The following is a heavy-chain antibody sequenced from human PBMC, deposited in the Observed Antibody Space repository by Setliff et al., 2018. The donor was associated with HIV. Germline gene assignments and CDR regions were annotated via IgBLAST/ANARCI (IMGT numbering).Heavy chain of an antibody. D-gene: IGHD1-26*01. J-gene: IGHJ3*01. Sequence: SETLSLTCNVSGDPINSHYWSWIRQPPGEGLEWIGHISYSEYTDYNPSLKSRVTISLDTSKKHFSLDLYSVTAADTAVYYCARDHNSGTLHAFDLWGQGTKVTVSS. CDR3: ARDHNSGTLHAFDL. CDR1: GDPINSHY. V-gene: IGHV4-59*11. CDR2: ISYSEYT.